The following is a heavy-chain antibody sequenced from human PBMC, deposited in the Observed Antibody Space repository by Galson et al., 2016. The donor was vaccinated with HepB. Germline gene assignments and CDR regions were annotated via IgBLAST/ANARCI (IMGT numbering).Heavy chain of an antibody. CDR3: ARAHQYTLDY. CDR2: IKEDGSEK. J-gene: IGHJ4*02. CDR1: GFTFSTNW. D-gene: IGHD1-1*01. Sequence: SLRLSCAGSGFTFSTNWMSWVRQAPGKGLEWVANIKEDGSEKYYVDSVKGRFTISRDNAKNSLFLQMNSLRAEDTAVYFCARAHQYTLDYWGQGTLVTVSS. V-gene: IGHV3-7*04.